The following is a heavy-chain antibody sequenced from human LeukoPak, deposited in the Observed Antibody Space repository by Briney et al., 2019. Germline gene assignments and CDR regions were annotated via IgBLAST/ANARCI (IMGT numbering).Heavy chain of an antibody. Sequence: GGSLRLSCAASGFTFSSYAMSWVRQAPGKGLEWVSAISGSGGSTYYADSVKGRFTISRDNSKNTLYLQMHSLRAGDTAVYYCAKDAYGDYCFDYWGQGTLVTVSS. J-gene: IGHJ4*02. CDR3: AKDAYGDYCFDY. D-gene: IGHD4-17*01. CDR2: ISGSGGST. V-gene: IGHV3-23*01. CDR1: GFTFSSYA.